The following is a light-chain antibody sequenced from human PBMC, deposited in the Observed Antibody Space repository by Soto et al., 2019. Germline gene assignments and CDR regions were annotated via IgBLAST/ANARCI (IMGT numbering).Light chain of an antibody. CDR2: GAS. V-gene: IGKV3-20*01. Sequence: EIVLTQSPGTLSLSPGERATLSCRASQSVSSSYLAWYQQKPGQAPRLLIYGASSRATGIPDRFSGSGSGTDFTLTISRLEPEYFSVYYCQQYGSSPSITLGQGTRLEIK. CDR1: QSVSSSY. CDR3: QQYGSSPSIT. J-gene: IGKJ5*01.